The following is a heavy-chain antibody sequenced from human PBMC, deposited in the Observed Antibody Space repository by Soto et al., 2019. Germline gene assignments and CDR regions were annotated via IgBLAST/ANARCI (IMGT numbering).Heavy chain of an antibody. Sequence: SETLSLTCTFSGGSISSYYWSWIRQPPGKGLEWIGYIYYSGSTNYNPSLKSRVTISVDTSKNQFSLKLSSVTAADTAVYYCARDLRGDFWSGKNYYYYYMDVWGKGTTVT. D-gene: IGHD3-3*01. CDR1: GGSISSYY. V-gene: IGHV4-59*01. J-gene: IGHJ6*03. CDR2: IYYSGST. CDR3: ARDLRGDFWSGKNYYYYYMDV.